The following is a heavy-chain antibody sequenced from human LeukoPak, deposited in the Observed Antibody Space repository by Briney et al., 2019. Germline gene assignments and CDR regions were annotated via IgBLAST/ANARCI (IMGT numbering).Heavy chain of an antibody. Sequence: ASVKVSCKASGGTFSSYAISWVRQAPGQGLEWMGRIIPILGIANYAQKFQGRVTITADKSTSTAYMELSSLRSEDTAVYYCAREWAPVLMVRGAYFDYWGQGTLVTVSS. D-gene: IGHD3-10*01. CDR3: AREWAPVLMVRGAYFDY. CDR1: GGTFSSYA. J-gene: IGHJ4*02. CDR2: IIPILGIA. V-gene: IGHV1-69*04.